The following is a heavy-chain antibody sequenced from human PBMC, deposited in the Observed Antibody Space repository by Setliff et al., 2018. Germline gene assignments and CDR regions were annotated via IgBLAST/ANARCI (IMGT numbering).Heavy chain of an antibody. CDR1: GGSISSPNW. Sequence: SETLSLTCAVSGGSISSPNWWNWVRQPPGKGLEWIGEIYHSGSTHFNPSLKSRLTMSVDQSKNQFSLRLRSVTAADTALYYCANHNPTRRAVTGTPIDYWGQGTLVTVSS. CDR2: IYHSGST. J-gene: IGHJ4*02. CDR3: ANHNPTRRAVTGTPIDY. V-gene: IGHV4-4*02. D-gene: IGHD6-19*01.